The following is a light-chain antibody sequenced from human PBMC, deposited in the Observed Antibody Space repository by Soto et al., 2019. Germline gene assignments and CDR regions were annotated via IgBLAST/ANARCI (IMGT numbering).Light chain of an antibody. V-gene: IGKV1-5*03. Sequence: DIQMTQSPSTLSTSVGDRVTITCRASQSINSWLAWYQQKPGYAPKLLIYRASSLESGVPSRFSGSGSGTEFTLTISRLQPDDFATYYCQQYNSYSRTFGQGTKLEIK. CDR3: QQYNSYSRT. CDR2: RAS. J-gene: IGKJ2*01. CDR1: QSINSW.